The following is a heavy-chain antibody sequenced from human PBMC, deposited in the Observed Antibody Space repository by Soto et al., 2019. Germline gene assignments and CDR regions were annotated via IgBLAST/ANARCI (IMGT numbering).Heavy chain of an antibody. CDR1: GDTFSFYT. Sequence: QVQLVHSGAEVKKPGSSVKVSCKASGDTFSFYTINWVRQAPGLGLEWVGRINPILSMSNYAQEFQGRVTMTADKSTSTAYMELSSLRSEDTAMYYCATSYGSGYRAFDYWGQGALVTVSS. CDR3: ATSYGSGYRAFDY. V-gene: IGHV1-69*02. J-gene: IGHJ4*02. D-gene: IGHD3-10*01. CDR2: INPILSMS.